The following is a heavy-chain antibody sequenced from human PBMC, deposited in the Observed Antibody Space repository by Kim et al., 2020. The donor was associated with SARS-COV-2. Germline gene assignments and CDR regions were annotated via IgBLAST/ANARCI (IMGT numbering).Heavy chain of an antibody. CDR2: IYYSGST. V-gene: IGHV4-59*01. D-gene: IGHD3-3*01. J-gene: IGHJ5*02. Sequence: SETLSLTCTVSGGSISSYYWSWIRQPPGKGLEWIGYIYYSGSTNYNPSLKSRVTISVDTSKNQFSLKLSSVTAADTAVYYCARGRETIFGSRPHFDPWGQGTLVTVSS. CDR1: GGSISSYY. CDR3: ARGRETIFGSRPHFDP.